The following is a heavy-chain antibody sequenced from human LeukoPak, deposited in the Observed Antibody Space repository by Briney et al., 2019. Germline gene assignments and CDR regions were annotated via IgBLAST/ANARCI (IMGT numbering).Heavy chain of an antibody. CDR3: ARSGRGREVSFGY. CDR2: IYHSGST. Sequence: SETLSLTCTVSGYSISSGYYWGWIRQPPGKGLEWIGSIYHSGSTYYNPSLKSRVTISVDTSKNQFSLKLSSVTAADTAVYYCARSGRGREVSFGYWGQGTLVTVSS. D-gene: IGHD3-16*01. CDR1: GYSISSGYY. J-gene: IGHJ4*02. V-gene: IGHV4-38-2*02.